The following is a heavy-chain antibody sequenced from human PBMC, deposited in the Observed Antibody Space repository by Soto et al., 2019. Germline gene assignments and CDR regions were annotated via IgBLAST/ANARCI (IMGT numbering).Heavy chain of an antibody. CDR1: GFTFSIYA. Sequence: HPGGSLRLSCAASGFTFSIYAMTWVRQAPGKGLEWVSLITGSGGSSYYADSVKGRFTVSRDNSKNTLYLQMNSLRADDTAVYYCAKAPWVVGATFRYYFDYWGQGTLVTVSS. D-gene: IGHD1-26*01. CDR3: AKAPWVVGATFRYYFDY. V-gene: IGHV3-23*01. J-gene: IGHJ4*02. CDR2: ITGSGGSS.